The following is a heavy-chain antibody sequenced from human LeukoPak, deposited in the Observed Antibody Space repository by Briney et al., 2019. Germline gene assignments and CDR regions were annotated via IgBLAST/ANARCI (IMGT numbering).Heavy chain of an antibody. J-gene: IGHJ4*02. CDR2: IIPILGIA. Sequence: ASVKVSCKASVGTFSSCAISWVRQAPGQGLEWMGRIIPILGIAKYAQKFQGRVTITADKSTSTAYMELSSLRSEDTAVYYCAREGGAPYDYVWGSYRPFDCWGQGTLVTVSS. CDR3: AREGGAPYDYVWGSYRPFDC. V-gene: IGHV1-69*04. D-gene: IGHD3-16*02. CDR1: VGTFSSCA.